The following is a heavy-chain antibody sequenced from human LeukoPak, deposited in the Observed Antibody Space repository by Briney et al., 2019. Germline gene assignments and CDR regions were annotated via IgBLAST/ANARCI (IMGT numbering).Heavy chain of an antibody. CDR1: GFTFSRYS. D-gene: IGHD2-21*02. J-gene: IGHJ3*02. Sequence: PGGSLRLSCGASGFTFSRYSMNWVRQAPGKGLEWVSSISSSGSYIYYADSVKDRFTISRDNAKNSLYLQMNSLRAKDTAVYYCASRNQYCGGDCFWAFDIWGRGTMVTVSS. V-gene: IGHV3-21*01. CDR3: ASRNQYCGGDCFWAFDI. CDR2: ISSSGSYI.